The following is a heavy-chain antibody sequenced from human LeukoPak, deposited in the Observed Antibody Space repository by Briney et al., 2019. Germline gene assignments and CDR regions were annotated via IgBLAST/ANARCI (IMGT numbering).Heavy chain of an antibody. J-gene: IGHJ4*02. CDR2: IYYSGST. CDR1: GGSISSSSYY. Sequence: SETLSLTCTVSGGSISSSSYYWGWIRQPPGKGLEWIGSIYYSGSTYYNPSLKSRVTISVDTSKNQFSLKLSSVTAADTAVYYCVRGSGWLDYWGQGTLVTASS. CDR3: VRGSGWLDY. D-gene: IGHD6-19*01. V-gene: IGHV4-39*01.